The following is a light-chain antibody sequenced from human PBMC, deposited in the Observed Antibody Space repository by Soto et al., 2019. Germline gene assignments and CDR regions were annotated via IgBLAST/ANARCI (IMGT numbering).Light chain of an antibody. J-gene: IGKJ1*01. Sequence: DIQMTQSPSSLSASVGDRVTITCRASQTINSYLNWYQQKPGKAPNLLIYAASTLQGGVPSRFIGSGSGTDFTLTISSLQPEDFATYYCQHSYNTPPWTFGQGTKVEIK. V-gene: IGKV1-39*01. CDR2: AAS. CDR1: QTINSY. CDR3: QHSYNTPPWT.